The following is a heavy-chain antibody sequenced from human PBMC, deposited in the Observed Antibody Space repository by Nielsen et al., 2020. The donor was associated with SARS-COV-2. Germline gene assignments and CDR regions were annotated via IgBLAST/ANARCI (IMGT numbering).Heavy chain of an antibody. J-gene: IGHJ4*02. Sequence: GESLKISCAVSGFTFRSYAMHWVRQAPGKGLEWVAGISYDGDNEFYGESVKGRFTISRDNSKNTLYLQMNSLRSEDTAMYYCARDRDVDYFDSWGQGTLVTVSS. V-gene: IGHV3-30-3*01. CDR2: ISYDGDNE. CDR3: ARDRDVDYFDS. CDR1: GFTFRSYA.